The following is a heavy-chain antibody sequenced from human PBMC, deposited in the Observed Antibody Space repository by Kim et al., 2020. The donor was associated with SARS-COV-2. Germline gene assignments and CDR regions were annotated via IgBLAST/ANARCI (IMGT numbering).Heavy chain of an antibody. D-gene: IGHD3-16*01. V-gene: IGHV4-61*02. J-gene: IGHJ4*02. CDR3: ARGLGSPDYY. Sequence: SETLSLTCTLSGGSISSGSYYYTWIRQPAGRGLECIGRIHTSGSTNYDPSLKSRVTISLDTSKNQVSLNLTSATAADTAVYYCARGLGSPDYYWGQGARVTVSS. CDR2: IHTSGST. CDR1: GGSISSGSYY.